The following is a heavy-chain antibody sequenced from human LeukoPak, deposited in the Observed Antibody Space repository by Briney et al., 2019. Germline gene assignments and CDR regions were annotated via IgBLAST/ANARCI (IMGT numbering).Heavy chain of an antibody. V-gene: IGHV3-30-3*01. CDR3: ARDVYSSVWTGCQY. CDR2: ISYDGSNK. J-gene: IGHJ4*02. Sequence: GGSLRLSCAASGFGFSSYAMHWVRQAPGRGLEWVALISYDGSNKYIGDFVKGRFTISRDNSKNTLYLEINNLRPEDTAIYYCARDVYSSVWTGCQYWGPGTLVTVSS. CDR1: GFGFSSYA. D-gene: IGHD6-19*01.